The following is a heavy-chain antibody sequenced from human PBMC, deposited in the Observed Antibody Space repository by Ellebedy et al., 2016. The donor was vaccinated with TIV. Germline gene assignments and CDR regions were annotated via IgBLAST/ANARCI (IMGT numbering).Heavy chain of an antibody. D-gene: IGHD3-16*01. CDR1: GGSIRSYY. J-gene: IGHJ5*02. Sequence: SETLSLTCSVSGGSIRSYYWSWIRQSPGKGLEWIGYSYYSGRTNYNPSLKSRVTISVDTSKNQFSLKLSSVTAADTAVYYCAVGEISTAPAGERNWFDPWGQGTLVTVSS. CDR2: SYYSGRT. V-gene: IGHV4-59*08. CDR3: AVGEISTAPAGERNWFDP.